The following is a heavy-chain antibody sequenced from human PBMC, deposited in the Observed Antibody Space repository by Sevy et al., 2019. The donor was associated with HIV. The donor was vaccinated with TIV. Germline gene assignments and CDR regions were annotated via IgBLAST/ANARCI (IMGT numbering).Heavy chain of an antibody. CDR3: ARLFSCGGDCYYLDS. Sequence: GGSLRLSCVASGFTFDNYDFHWVRQAPGKGLEWVAIISHDGNFKNYADSVKVRFTISIDNFKNTLYLQISGLRLEDTAVYFCARLFSCGGDCYYLDSWGQGALVTVSS. J-gene: IGHJ4*02. D-gene: IGHD2-21*02. CDR1: GFTFDNYD. CDR2: ISHDGNFK. V-gene: IGHV3-30-3*01.